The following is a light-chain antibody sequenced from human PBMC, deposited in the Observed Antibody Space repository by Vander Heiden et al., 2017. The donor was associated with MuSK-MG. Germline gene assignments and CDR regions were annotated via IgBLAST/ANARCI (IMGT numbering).Light chain of an antibody. V-gene: IGLV2-8*01. CDR3: SSYAGSNNGV. CDR1: SSDVGGYNY. CDR2: EVS. Sequence: QSALTQPPSASGSPGQSVTISCTGTSSDVGGYNYVSWYQQHPGKAPKLMMYEVSKRPSGVPDRVSGSKSGNTASLTVSGLQAEDEADDYCSSYAGSNNGVFGGGTKLTVL. J-gene: IGLJ2*01.